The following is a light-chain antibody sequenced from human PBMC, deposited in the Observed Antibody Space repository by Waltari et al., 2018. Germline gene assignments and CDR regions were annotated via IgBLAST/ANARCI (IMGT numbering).Light chain of an antibody. Sequence: QSALTQPASVSGSPGQSITIPCTGTSSDIGGYNYVSWYQQHPGKAPKLMIFDVARWPSGVSNRFSGSKSGNTASLTISVLQAEDEADYYCASYTTTRTVVFGGGTKVTVL. CDR3: ASYTTTRTVV. J-gene: IGLJ2*01. CDR2: DVA. V-gene: IGLV2-14*01. CDR1: SSDIGGYNY.